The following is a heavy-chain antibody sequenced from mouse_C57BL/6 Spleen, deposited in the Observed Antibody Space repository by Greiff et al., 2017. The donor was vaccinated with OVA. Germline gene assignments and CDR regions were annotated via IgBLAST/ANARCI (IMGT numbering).Heavy chain of an antibody. CDR3: ARVRGYGSLDY. Sequence: EVQLQESEGGLVQPGSSMKLSCTASGFTFSDYYMAWVRQVPEKGLEWVANINYDGSSTYYLDSLKSRFIISRDNAKNILYLQMSSLKSEDTATYYCARVRGYGSLDYWGQGTTLTVSS. D-gene: IGHD2-2*01. CDR2: INYDGSST. CDR1: GFTFSDYY. V-gene: IGHV5-16*01. J-gene: IGHJ2*01.